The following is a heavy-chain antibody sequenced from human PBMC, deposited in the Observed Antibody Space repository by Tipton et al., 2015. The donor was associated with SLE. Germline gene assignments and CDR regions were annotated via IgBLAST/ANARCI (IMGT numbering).Heavy chain of an antibody. CDR3: TRGSSSVWYFNWFDP. CDR1: GFTFSSYA. J-gene: IGHJ5*02. CDR2: ISSNGGST. D-gene: IGHD6-19*01. Sequence: GSLRLSCAASGFTFSSYAMHWVRQAPGKGLEYVSAISSNGGSTYYANSVKGRFTISRDNSKNTLYLQMGSLRAEDMAVYYCTRGSSSVWYFNWFDPWGQGTLVTVSS. V-gene: IGHV3-64*01.